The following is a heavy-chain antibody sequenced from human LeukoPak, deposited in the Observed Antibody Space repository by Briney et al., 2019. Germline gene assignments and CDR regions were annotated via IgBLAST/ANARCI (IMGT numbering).Heavy chain of an antibody. Sequence: TGGSLRLSCAASGFPFSSYWMTWVRQAPGKGLEWVATINQDGSEKYYVDSVKGRFTISRDNAKKSLYLQMNSLRAEDTAVYYCAREGGNYDSSGYYQAYDAFDIWGQGTMVTVSS. J-gene: IGHJ3*02. CDR2: INQDGSEK. V-gene: IGHV3-7*05. CDR1: GFPFSSYW. D-gene: IGHD3-22*01. CDR3: AREGGNYDSSGYYQAYDAFDI.